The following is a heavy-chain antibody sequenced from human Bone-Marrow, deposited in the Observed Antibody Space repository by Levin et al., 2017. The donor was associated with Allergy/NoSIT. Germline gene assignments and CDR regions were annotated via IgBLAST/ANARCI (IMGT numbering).Heavy chain of an antibody. CDR2: INPNSGGT. J-gene: IGHJ6*02. V-gene: IGHV1-2*02. Sequence: GASVKVSCKASGYTFTGYYMHWVRQAPGQGLEWMGWINPNSGGTNYAQKFQGRVTMTRDTSISTAYMELSRLRSDDTAVYYCARDRSSRSILDYYYYGMDVWGQGTTVTVSS. CDR3: ARDRSSRSILDYYYYGMDV. CDR1: GYTFTGYY. D-gene: IGHD6-13*01.